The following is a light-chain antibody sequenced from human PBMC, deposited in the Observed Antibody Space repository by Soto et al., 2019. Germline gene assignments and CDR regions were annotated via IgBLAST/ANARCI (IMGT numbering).Light chain of an antibody. CDR3: CSYAGSSTPRV. Sequence: QSVLTHPASVSGSPGQSITISCTGTSSDVGTYNLVSWYQQHPGKAPKLMIYEVSKWPSGVSNRFSGSKSGNTASLTISGLQAEDEADYYCCSYAGSSTPRVFGGGTQLTVL. V-gene: IGLV2-23*02. J-gene: IGLJ3*02. CDR2: EVS. CDR1: SSDVGTYNL.